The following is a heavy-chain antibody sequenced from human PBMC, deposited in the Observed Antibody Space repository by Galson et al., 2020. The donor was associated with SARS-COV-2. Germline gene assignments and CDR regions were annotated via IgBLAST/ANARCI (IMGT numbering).Heavy chain of an antibody. J-gene: IGHJ4*02. D-gene: IGHD3-9*01. V-gene: IGHV3-21*01. Sequence: GGSLRLSCAASGFTFSDCSMNWVRQAPGKGLEWVSSISSSSGHIYYADAVQGRFTISRDNAKNSLYLQMNSLRAQDTAVYYCTRGTRMPMADISGFESWGQGTLVTVSS. CDR2: ISSSSGHI. CDR3: TRGTRMPMADISGFES. CDR1: GFTFSDCS.